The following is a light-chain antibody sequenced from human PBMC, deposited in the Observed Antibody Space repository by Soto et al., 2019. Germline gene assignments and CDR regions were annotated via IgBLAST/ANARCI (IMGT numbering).Light chain of an antibody. V-gene: IGKV3-15*01. CDR1: QSVGSD. Sequence: EIVMTQSPATLSVSPGERATLSCRASQSVGSDLAWYQQKPGQAPRLVIYGASTRATGIPAKFSGGGSGTEFTLTISSLQSEDFAIYYCQQYKNGWTFGQGTKVDIK. CDR2: GAS. J-gene: IGKJ1*01. CDR3: QQYKNGWT.